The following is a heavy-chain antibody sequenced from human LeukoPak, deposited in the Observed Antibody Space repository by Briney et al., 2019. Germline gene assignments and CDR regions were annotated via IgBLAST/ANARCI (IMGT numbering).Heavy chain of an antibody. D-gene: IGHD3-22*01. V-gene: IGHV3-30*18. CDR3: AKAVYYYDSRGAFDI. J-gene: IGHJ3*02. Sequence: GRSLRLSCPASGFTFSSYGMHWVRQAPGKGLEGVAVISYDGSNKYYADSVKGRFTISRDNSKNTLYLQMNSLRAEDTAVYYCAKAVYYYDSRGAFDIWGQGTMVTVSS. CDR2: ISYDGSNK. CDR1: GFTFSSYG.